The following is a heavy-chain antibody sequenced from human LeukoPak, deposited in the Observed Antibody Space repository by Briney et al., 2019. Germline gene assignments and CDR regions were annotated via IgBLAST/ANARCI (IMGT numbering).Heavy chain of an antibody. CDR3: ATNVAAQGSYYYYYMDV. Sequence: ASVKVSCKTSGYTFTGYYMHWVRQAPGQGLEWMGWINPNSGDTKYAQRFQGRVTLTRDTSISTAYMELSSLTSDDTAIYFCATNVAAQGSYYYYYMDVWGKGTTVTVSS. D-gene: IGHD2-8*01. CDR2: INPNSGDT. V-gene: IGHV1-2*02. J-gene: IGHJ6*03. CDR1: GYTFTGYY.